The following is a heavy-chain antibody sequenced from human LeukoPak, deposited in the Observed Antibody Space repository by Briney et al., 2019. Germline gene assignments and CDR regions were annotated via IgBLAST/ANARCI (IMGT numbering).Heavy chain of an antibody. CDR1: GGSISSYY. CDR2: IYTSGST. D-gene: IGHD1-1*01. V-gene: IGHV4-4*07. Sequence: SETLSLTCTVSGGSISSYYWSWIRQPAGKGLEWIGRIYTSGSTNYNPSLKSRVTVSVDKSKNQFSLKLSSVTAADTAVYYCARTSAWNGAPSVWGQGTLVTVSS. CDR3: ARTSAWNGAPSV. J-gene: IGHJ4*02.